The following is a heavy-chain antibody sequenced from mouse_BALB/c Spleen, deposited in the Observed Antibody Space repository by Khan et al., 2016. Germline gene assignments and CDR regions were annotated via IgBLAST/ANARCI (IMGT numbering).Heavy chain of an antibody. J-gene: IGHJ3*01. V-gene: IGHV9-3-1*01. CDR3: ARPDYGSSRGFAY. CDR2: INTYTGEP. Sequence: IQLVQSGPELKKPGETVRISCKASGYTFTNYGMNWVKQAPGKGLKWMGWINTYTGEPTYADDFKGRFAFSLETSASTASLQITNLKNEDTATYFCARPDYGSSRGFAYWGQGTLVTVSA. CDR1: GYTFTNYG. D-gene: IGHD1-1*01.